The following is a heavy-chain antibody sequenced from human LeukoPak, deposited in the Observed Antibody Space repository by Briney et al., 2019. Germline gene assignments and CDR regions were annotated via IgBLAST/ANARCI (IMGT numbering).Heavy chain of an antibody. CDR1: GGSFSGYY. Sequence: KPSETLSLTCAVYGGSFSGYYWSWIRQPPGKGLEWIGYIYYSGSTNYNPSLKSRVTISVDTSKNQFSLKLSSVTAADTAVYYCARDSGPRIAAAGTVWGQGTLVTVSS. CDR2: IYYSGST. V-gene: IGHV4-59*01. CDR3: ARDSGPRIAAAGTV. D-gene: IGHD6-13*01. J-gene: IGHJ4*02.